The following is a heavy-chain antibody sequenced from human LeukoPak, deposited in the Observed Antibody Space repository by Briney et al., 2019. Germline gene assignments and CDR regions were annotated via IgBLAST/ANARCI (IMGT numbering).Heavy chain of an antibody. CDR3: AHLSRLGELHGS. CDR2: ISGSSSTI. V-gene: IGHV3-48*01. Sequence: GGSLRLSCAASGFTFSSYSMNWVRQAPGKGLEWVSYISGSSSTIYYADSVKGRFTVSRDNAKNSLSLQMNSLRAEDTAVYFCAHLSRLGELHGSWGQGTLVTVSS. D-gene: IGHD3-16*01. J-gene: IGHJ5*02. CDR1: GFTFSSYS.